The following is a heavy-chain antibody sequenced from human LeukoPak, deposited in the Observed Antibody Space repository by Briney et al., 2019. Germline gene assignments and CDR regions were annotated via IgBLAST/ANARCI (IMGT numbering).Heavy chain of an antibody. J-gene: IGHJ4*02. CDR1: GFTFSSYG. D-gene: IGHD1-26*01. CDR3: AKDREVGATPEDYFDY. CDR2: ISYDGSNK. Sequence: GGSLRLSCAASGFTFSSYGMHWVRQAPGKGLEWVAVISYDGSNKYYADSVKGRFTISRVNSKNTLYLQMNSLRAEDTAVYYCAKDREVGATPEDYFDYWGQGTLVTVSS. V-gene: IGHV3-30*18.